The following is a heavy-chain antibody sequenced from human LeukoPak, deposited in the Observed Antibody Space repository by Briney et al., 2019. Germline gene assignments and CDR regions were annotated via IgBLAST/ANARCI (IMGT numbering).Heavy chain of an antibody. V-gene: IGHV3-64*01. Sequence: GGSLRLSCAASGFTFSNYAMHWVRQAPGKGLEYVSAISSNGGSTYYANSVKGRFTISRDNAKNSLYLQMNSLRAEDTALYYCARDHTATGGAFDIWGQGTMVTVSS. CDR3: ARDHTATGGAFDI. CDR2: ISSNGGST. D-gene: IGHD2-2*02. J-gene: IGHJ3*02. CDR1: GFTFSNYA.